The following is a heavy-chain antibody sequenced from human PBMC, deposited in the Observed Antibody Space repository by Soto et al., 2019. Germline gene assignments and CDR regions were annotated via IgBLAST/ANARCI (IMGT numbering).Heavy chain of an antibody. J-gene: IGHJ4*02. CDR2: IIPILGVA. Sequence: QVQLVQSGAEVKKPGSSVKVSCKASGGYTLSWVRQAPGQGLEWMGRIIPILGVANYAQKFQGRVTITADIPTSTAYMELSSLRSDDTAVYYCATVGRRAGATLPYFDYWGRGTLVTVSS. CDR1: GGYT. CDR3: ATVGRRAGATLPYFDY. V-gene: IGHV1-69*02. D-gene: IGHD1-26*01.